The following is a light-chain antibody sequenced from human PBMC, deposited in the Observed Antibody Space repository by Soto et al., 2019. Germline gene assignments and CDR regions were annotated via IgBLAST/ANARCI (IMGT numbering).Light chain of an antibody. CDR3: SSYTTSTTYV. V-gene: IGLV2-14*01. Sequence: VLAQPASVSGSPGQSITISCTGTSSDVGGYNYVSWHQLHPGKAPKLMVYEVSNRPSGVSNRYSGSKSGNTASLTISGLQAEDEADYYCSSYTTSTTYVFGTGTKVTVL. CDR1: SSDVGGYNY. CDR2: EVS. J-gene: IGLJ1*01.